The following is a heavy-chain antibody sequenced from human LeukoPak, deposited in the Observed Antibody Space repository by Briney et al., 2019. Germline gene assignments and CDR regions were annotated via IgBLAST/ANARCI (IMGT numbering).Heavy chain of an antibody. V-gene: IGHV1-3*01. CDR3: ARDGSYGSGSFGN. D-gene: IGHD3-10*01. Sequence: ASVKVSCKASEYTFTDYTMHWVRQAPGQRLEWMGWINSGNGNTKYSQKFQGRVTITRDTFASTAYVELSSLTSEDTAVYYCARDGSYGSGSFGNWGQGTLVTVSS. CDR1: EYTFTDYT. CDR2: INSGNGNT. J-gene: IGHJ4*02.